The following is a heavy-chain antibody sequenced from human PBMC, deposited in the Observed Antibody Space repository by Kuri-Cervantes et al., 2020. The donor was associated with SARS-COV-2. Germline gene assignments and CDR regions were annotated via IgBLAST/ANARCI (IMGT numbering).Heavy chain of an antibody. CDR2: ISYDGSNK. V-gene: IGHV3-30*03. Sequence: GESLKISCAASGFTFSSYGMHWVRQAPGKGLEWVAVISYDGSNKYYADSVKGRFTISRDNSKNTLYLQMNSLRAEDTAVYYCARDGDDYGDYDTYFDYWGQGTLVTVSS. CDR1: GFTFSSYG. CDR3: ARDGDDYGDYDTYFDY. J-gene: IGHJ4*02. D-gene: IGHD4-17*01.